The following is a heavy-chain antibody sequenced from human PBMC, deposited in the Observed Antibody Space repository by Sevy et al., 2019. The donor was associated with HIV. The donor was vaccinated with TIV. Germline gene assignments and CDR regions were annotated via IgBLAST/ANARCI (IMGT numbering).Heavy chain of an antibody. V-gene: IGHV6-1*01. CDR2: TYYRSKWYN. Sequence: SQTLSLTCAISGDSLSSNSAAWNSIRQSPSRGLEWLGRTYYRSKWYNDYAVSVKSRITINPATSKNQFSLQLNSVTPADTAVYYCARDRWELLHNYFDYWGQGTLVTVSS. CDR3: ARDRWELLHNYFDY. CDR1: GDSLSSNSAA. D-gene: IGHD1-26*01. J-gene: IGHJ4*02.